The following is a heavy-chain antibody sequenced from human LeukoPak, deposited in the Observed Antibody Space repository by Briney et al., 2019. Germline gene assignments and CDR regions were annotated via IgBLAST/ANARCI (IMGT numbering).Heavy chain of an antibody. CDR3: APTYCGGDCYYGY. V-gene: IGHV3-23*01. CDR2: ISGSGGST. J-gene: IGHJ4*02. Sequence: GGSLRLSCAASGFTFSSYAMSWVRQAPGKGLEWFSAISGSGGSTYYADSVKGRFTISRDNSKNTLYLQMNSLRADDTAVYYCAPTYCGGDCYYGYWGQGTLVTVSS. D-gene: IGHD2-21*01. CDR1: GFTFSSYA.